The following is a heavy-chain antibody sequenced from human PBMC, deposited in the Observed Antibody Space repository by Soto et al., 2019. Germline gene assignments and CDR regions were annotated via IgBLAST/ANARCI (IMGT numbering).Heavy chain of an antibody. J-gene: IGHJ4*02. V-gene: IGHV1-58*01. Sequence: SVKVSCEASGFTFTSSAVQWVRQARGQRLEWIGWIVVGSGNTNYAQKFQERVTITRDTSTSTAYMELSSLRSEDTAVYYCAADAPAGSSGYYLQFDYWGQGTLVTVSS. D-gene: IGHD3-22*01. CDR1: GFTFTSSA. CDR3: AADAPAGSSGYYLQFDY. CDR2: IVVGSGNT.